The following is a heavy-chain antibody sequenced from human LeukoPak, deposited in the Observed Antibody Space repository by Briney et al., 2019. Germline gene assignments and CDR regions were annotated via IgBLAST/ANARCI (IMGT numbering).Heavy chain of an antibody. CDR3: ARGPESPKYYDSSGYYW. CDR1: GGSISSSSYY. CDR2: INHSGST. V-gene: IGHV4-39*07. D-gene: IGHD3-22*01. J-gene: IGHJ4*02. Sequence: PSETLSLTCTVSGGSISSSSYYWGWIRQPPGKGLEWIGEINHSGSTNYNPSLKSRVTISVDTSKNQFSLKLSSVTAADTAVYYCARGPESPKYYDSSGYYWWGQGTLVTVSS.